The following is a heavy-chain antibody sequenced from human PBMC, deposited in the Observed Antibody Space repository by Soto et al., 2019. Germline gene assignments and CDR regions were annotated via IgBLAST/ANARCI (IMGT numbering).Heavy chain of an antibody. CDR1: GGTFSSST. CDR3: ARAWGSDSTTYYYAY. CDR2: ITPIFGKA. V-gene: IGHV1-69*01. Sequence: QVQLVQSGAEVRRPGSSVRVSCKASGGTFSSSTISWVRQAPGQGLEWVGGITPIFGKANYAQKFQGRVTITADESTSTAYMVLSSLRSEDTALYFCARAWGSDSTTYYYAYWGQGTSVTVSS. J-gene: IGHJ1*01. D-gene: IGHD3-22*01.